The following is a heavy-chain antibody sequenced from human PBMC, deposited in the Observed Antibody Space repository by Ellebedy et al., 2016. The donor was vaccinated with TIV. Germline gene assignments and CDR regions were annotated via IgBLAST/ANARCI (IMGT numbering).Heavy chain of an antibody. V-gene: IGHV4-61*05. CDR2: VYYSGST. D-gene: IGHD2-15*01. CDR1: GGSISSSSYY. Sequence: SETLSLTCTVSGGSISSSSYYWGWIRQPPGKGLEWIGYVYYSGSTRYNPALKSRVTITVDTSKNEFSLKLSSVTAADTAVYYCARVICSGGTYGADYWGQGTLVTVSS. CDR3: ARVICSGGTYGADY. J-gene: IGHJ4*02.